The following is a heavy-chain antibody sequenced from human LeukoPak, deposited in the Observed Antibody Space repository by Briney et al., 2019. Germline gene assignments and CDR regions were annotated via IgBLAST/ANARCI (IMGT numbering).Heavy chain of an antibody. V-gene: IGHV3-33*01. CDR3: ARVKVEMATIGWLDP. CDR2: IGYDGTNK. Sequence: GRSLRLSCAASGFTFSNYGMHWVRQAPGKGLEWVAVIGYDGTNKYYADSVRGRFTISRDNSKNTLYLQMNSLGADDTAVYYCARVKVEMATIGWLDPWGQGTLVTVSS. D-gene: IGHD5-24*01. J-gene: IGHJ5*02. CDR1: GFTFSNYG.